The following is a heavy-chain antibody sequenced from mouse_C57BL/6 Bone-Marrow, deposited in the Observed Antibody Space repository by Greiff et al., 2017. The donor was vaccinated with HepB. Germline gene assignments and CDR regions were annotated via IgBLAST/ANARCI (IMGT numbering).Heavy chain of an antibody. Sequence: VQLKQSGPELVKPGASVKISCKASGYSFTDYNMNWVKQSNGKSLEWIGVINPNYGTTSYNQKFKGKATLTVDQSSSTAYMQLNSLTSEDSAVYYCARSDGYRYYYAMDYWGQGTSVTVSS. CDR2: INPNYGTT. J-gene: IGHJ4*01. D-gene: IGHD2-3*01. CDR3: ARSDGYRYYYAMDY. V-gene: IGHV1-39*01. CDR1: GYSFTDYN.